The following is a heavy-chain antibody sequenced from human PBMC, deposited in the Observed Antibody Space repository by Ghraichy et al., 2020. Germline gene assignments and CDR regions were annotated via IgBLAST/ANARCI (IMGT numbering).Heavy chain of an antibody. Sequence: SETLSLTCTVSGGSISSSSYYWGWIRQPPGKGLEWIGSIYYSGSTYYNPSLKSRVTISVDTSKNQFSLKLSSVTAADTAVYYCARTITKQWLGNSNYFDYWGQGTLVTVSS. CDR3: ARTITKQWLGNSNYFDY. CDR1: GGSISSSSYY. D-gene: IGHD6-19*01. CDR2: IYYSGST. J-gene: IGHJ4*02. V-gene: IGHV4-39*01.